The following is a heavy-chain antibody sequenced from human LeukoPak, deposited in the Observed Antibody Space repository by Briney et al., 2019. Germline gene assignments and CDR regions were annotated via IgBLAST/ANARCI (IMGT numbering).Heavy chain of an antibody. Sequence: PGRSLRLSCAASGFTFDDYAMHWVRQAPGKGLEWVSGISWNSGSIGYADSVKGRFTISRDNAKNSLYLQTNSLKAEDTALYYCAKDSELTIFGVVNYFDYWGQGTLVTVSS. CDR3: AKDSELTIFGVVNYFDY. CDR2: ISWNSGSI. V-gene: IGHV3-9*01. CDR1: GFTFDDYA. D-gene: IGHD3-3*01. J-gene: IGHJ4*02.